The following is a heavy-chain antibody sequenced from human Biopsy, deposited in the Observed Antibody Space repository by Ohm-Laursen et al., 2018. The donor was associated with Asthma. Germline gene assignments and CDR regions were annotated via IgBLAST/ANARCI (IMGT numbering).Heavy chain of an antibody. V-gene: IGHV1-18*01. D-gene: IGHD3-10*01. Sequence: GASMTASCKTSGYTFNSAGITWARQAPGQGLVWMGWISVYNGNTKVAQKLQDRVTMITDTSTSTAYMELRSLRSDDTAVYFCARAVDYSHYYGIDVWGQGTTVTVS. CDR3: ARAVDYSHYYGIDV. J-gene: IGHJ6*02. CDR2: ISVYNGNT. CDR1: GYTFNSAG.